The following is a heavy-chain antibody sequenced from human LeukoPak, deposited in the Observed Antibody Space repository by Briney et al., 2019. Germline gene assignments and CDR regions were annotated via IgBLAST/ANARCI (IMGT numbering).Heavy chain of an antibody. J-gene: IGHJ4*02. Sequence: KASETLSLTCTVSGGSLSSYSWSWVRQPPGRGLEWIGYIYYSGSTIYNPSLRSRVTISIDTSKNQFSMKLSSVTAADTAVYYCAGDYGSGSYRFDYWGQGTLVTVSS. CDR1: GGSLSSYS. V-gene: IGHV4-59*12. CDR2: IYYSGST. D-gene: IGHD3-10*01. CDR3: AGDYGSGSYRFDY.